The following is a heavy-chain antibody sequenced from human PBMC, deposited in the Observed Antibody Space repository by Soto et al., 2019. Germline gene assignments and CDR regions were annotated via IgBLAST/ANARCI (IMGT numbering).Heavy chain of an antibody. J-gene: IGHJ4*02. CDR1: GFTFSSYG. CDR3: ARDRGTVYFDY. V-gene: IGHV3-33*01. CDR2: IWYDGSNK. D-gene: IGHD1-1*01. Sequence: QVQLVESGGGVVQPGRSLRLSCAASGFTFSSYGMHWVRQAPGKGLEWVAVIWYDGSNKYYADSVKGRFTISRDNSKNTLYLQMNSLRAEDTAVYYCARDRGTVYFDYWGQGTLVTVSS.